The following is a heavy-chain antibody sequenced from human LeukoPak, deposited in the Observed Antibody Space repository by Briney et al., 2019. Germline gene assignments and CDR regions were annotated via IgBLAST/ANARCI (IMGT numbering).Heavy chain of an antibody. J-gene: IGHJ6*02. V-gene: IGHV4-30-2*01. D-gene: IGHD3-10*01. CDR3: ARDPGTVGWRDHYGMDV. CDR1: GGSISSGGYS. Sequence: TSQTLSLTCAVSGGSISSGGYSWSWIRQPPGKGLEWVGYIYHSGSTYYNPSLKSRVTISVDRSKNQFSLKLSSVTAADTAVYYCARDPGTVGWRDHYGMDVWGQGTTVTVSS. CDR2: IYHSGST.